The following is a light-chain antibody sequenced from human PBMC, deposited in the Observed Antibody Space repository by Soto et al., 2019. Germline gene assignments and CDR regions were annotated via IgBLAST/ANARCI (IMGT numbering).Light chain of an antibody. CDR2: GNT. Sequence: QSVLTQPPSVSGAPGQRVTFSCTGSSSNIGAGYDVHWYQQLPGTAPKLLIFGNTNRPSGVPDRFSGSKSGTSASLAITGLQAEDEGDYYCQSYDSSLGYVFGTGTKVTVL. J-gene: IGLJ1*01. CDR3: QSYDSSLGYV. V-gene: IGLV1-40*01. CDR1: SSNIGAGYD.